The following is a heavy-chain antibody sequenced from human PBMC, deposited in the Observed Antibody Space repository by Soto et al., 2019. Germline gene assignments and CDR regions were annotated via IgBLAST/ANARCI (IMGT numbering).Heavy chain of an antibody. CDR3: ARDQWSVPGH. D-gene: IGHD6-19*01. V-gene: IGHV3-74*01. J-gene: IGHJ4*02. CDR1: GFTFSSYW. Sequence: EVQLVESGGGLVQPGGSLRLSCAASGFTFSSYWMHWVRQAPGKGLVWVSRIKTDGSITSYADSVKGRFTISRDNAKNTLYLQMNSLRAEDTAVYYCARDQWSVPGHWGQGTLVTVSS. CDR2: IKTDGSIT.